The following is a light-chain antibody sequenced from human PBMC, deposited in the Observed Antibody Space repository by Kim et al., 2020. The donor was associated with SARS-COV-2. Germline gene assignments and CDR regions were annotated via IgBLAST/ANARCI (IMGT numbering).Light chain of an antibody. CDR1: QGISKY. CDR2: AAS. Sequence: DIQMTQSPSSLSASVGDRVTITCRASQGISKYLAWYQQKPGKVPKLLIYAASALQSGVPSRFSGSGSGTDFTLTISSLQPEDVATYYCQQYNSAPFTFGPGTKVDIK. V-gene: IGKV1-27*01. CDR3: QQYNSAPFT. J-gene: IGKJ3*01.